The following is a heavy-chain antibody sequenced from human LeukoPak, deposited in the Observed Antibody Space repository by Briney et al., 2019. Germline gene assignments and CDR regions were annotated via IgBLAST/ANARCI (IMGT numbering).Heavy chain of an antibody. D-gene: IGHD6-6*01. CDR2: ISYDGSNK. J-gene: IGHJ4*02. CDR3: AKEVYRSSSFDY. CDR1: GFTFSSYG. V-gene: IGHV3-30*18. Sequence: PGGSLRLSCAASGFTFSSYGMHWVRQAPGKGLEWVAVISYDGSNKYYADSVKGRFTISRDNSKNTLYLQMNSLRAEDTAVYYCAKEVYRSSSFDYWGQGTLVTVSS.